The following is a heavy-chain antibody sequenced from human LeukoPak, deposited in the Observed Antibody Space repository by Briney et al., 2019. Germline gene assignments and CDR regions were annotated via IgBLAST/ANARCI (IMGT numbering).Heavy chain of an antibody. V-gene: IGHV4-39*01. CDR3: VAEEYGTGSYYKSAF. CDR2: VHYTRAYSGAT. J-gene: IGHJ4*02. CDR1: SGTIRSDALY. Sequence: ASETLSLTCAASSGTIRSDALYWGRIRQSPGKGLEWMGSVHYTRAYSGATYYNPFLESRVTVSTYTSKTLCSLKLTSVTAADTAVYYCVAEEYGTGSYYKSAFWGKGALVTVSS. D-gene: IGHD3-10*01.